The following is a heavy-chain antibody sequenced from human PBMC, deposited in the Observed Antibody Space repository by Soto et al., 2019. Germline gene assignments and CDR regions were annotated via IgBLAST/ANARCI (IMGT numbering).Heavy chain of an antibody. V-gene: IGHV3-23*01. CDR3: ARPYDVDTAMAPDY. Sequence: GGSLRLSCAASGFTFSSYAMSWVRQAPGKGLEWVSAISGSGGSTYYADSVKGRFTISRDNSKNTLYLQMNSLRAEDTAVYYCARPYDVDTAMAPDYWGQGTLVTVSS. D-gene: IGHD5-18*01. CDR1: GFTFSSYA. CDR2: ISGSGGST. J-gene: IGHJ4*02.